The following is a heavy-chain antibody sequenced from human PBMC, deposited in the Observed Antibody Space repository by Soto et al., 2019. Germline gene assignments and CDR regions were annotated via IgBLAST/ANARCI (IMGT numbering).Heavy chain of an antibody. CDR2: ISGSGGST. CDR1: GFTFSSYA. CDR3: AKDSTMVRGVIRDSFDY. D-gene: IGHD3-10*01. V-gene: IGHV3-23*01. Sequence: EVQLLESGGGLVQPGGSLRLSCAASGFTFSSYAMSWVRQAPGKGLEWVSVISGSGGSTYYADSVKGRFTISRDNSKNSLYRQMNSLWAEDTAVYYCAKDSTMVRGVIRDSFDYWGQGTLVTVSS. J-gene: IGHJ4*02.